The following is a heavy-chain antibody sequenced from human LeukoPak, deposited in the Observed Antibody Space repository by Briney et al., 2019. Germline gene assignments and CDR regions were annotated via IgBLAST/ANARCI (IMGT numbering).Heavy chain of an antibody. CDR1: GFTFSNYG. CDR2: TPYDGSNK. D-gene: IGHD2-21*01. Sequence: PGGSLRLSCAASGFTFSNYGMHWVRQAPGKGLEWVAFTPYDGSNKYYADSLQGRLTISRDNSMNTLYLQMSSLRAEDTARYYCAKDICGGNCYPHGGYWGQGTLVTVSS. V-gene: IGHV3-30*02. J-gene: IGHJ4*02. CDR3: AKDICGGNCYPHGGY.